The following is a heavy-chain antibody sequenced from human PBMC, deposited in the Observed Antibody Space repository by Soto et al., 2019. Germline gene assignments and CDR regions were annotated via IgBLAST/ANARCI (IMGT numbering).Heavy chain of an antibody. Sequence: QVQLVQSGAEVKKPGASVKVSCKASGYTFTSYAISWVRQAPGQGLEWMGWINAYNGNTNYAQKLQGRVTMTTDTCTSTAYMERMSFRSDDTDLYYCARDGPRMDYWGQGTLVTVSS. CDR3: ARDGPRMDY. CDR1: GYTFTSYA. J-gene: IGHJ4*02. CDR2: INAYNGNT. D-gene: IGHD2-8*01. V-gene: IGHV1-18*01.